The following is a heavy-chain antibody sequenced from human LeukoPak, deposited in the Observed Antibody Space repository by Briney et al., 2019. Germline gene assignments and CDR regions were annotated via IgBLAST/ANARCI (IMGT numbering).Heavy chain of an antibody. CDR3: ARRSGIAVAGAFDY. CDR1: GFTFSRYW. V-gene: IGHV3-74*01. J-gene: IGHJ4*02. Sequence: GGSLRLSCAASGFTFSRYWMYWVRQAPGRGLVWVSHTNSDGSSTGYADSVKGRFTISRDNSKNTLYLQMNSLRAEDTAVYYCARRSGIAVAGAFDYWGQGTLVTVSS. CDR2: TNSDGSST. D-gene: IGHD6-19*01.